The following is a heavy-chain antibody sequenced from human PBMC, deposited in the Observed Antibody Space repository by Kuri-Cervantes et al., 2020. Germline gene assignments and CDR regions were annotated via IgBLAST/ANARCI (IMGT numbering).Heavy chain of an antibody. J-gene: IGHJ4*02. CDR2: INPSGNT. CDR1: GVSFSDYS. V-gene: IGHV4-34*01. D-gene: IGHD3-3*01. Sequence: GSLRLSCAVYGVSFSDYSWSWIRQPPGKGLEWIGEINPSGNTNYNPSLKSRVTISLDTSKNQFSLKLSSVTAADTAVYYCARETDFGVVISGCFDYWGQGTLVTVSS. CDR3: ARETDFGVVISGCFDY.